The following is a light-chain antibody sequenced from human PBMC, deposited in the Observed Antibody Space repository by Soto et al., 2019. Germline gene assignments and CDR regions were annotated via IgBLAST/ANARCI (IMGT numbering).Light chain of an antibody. CDR1: QSVSSY. CDR2: DAS. V-gene: IGKV3-11*01. CDR3: QQRSNWPT. Sequence: EIGLTQSPATLSLSPGERATLSCRASQSVSSYLAWYQQKPGQAPRLLIYDASNRATDIPARFSGSGSGTDFTLTISSLEPEDFAVYYCQQRSNWPTFGQGTRLEIK. J-gene: IGKJ5*01.